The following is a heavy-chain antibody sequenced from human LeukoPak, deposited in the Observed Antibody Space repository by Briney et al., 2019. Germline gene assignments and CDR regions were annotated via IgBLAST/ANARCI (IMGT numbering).Heavy chain of an antibody. CDR2: IYHSGST. CDR1: GGSISSSNW. CDR3: ARDYYDFWSGHYYYMDV. D-gene: IGHD3-3*01. V-gene: IGHV4-4*02. Sequence: PSETLSLTCAVSGGSISSSNWWSWVRQPPGKGLEWIGEIYHSGSTNYNPSLKSRVTISVDKSKNQFSLKLSSVTAADTAVYYCARDYYDFWSGHYYYMDVWGKGTTVTVSS. J-gene: IGHJ6*03.